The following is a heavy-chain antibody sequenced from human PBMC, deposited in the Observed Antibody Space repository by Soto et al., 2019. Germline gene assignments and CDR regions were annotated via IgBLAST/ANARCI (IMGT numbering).Heavy chain of an antibody. CDR3: ARDPTASYGDSLLFDY. CDR2: IKEDGSEQ. D-gene: IGHD4-17*01. Sequence: EVQLVESGGGLVQPGGSLRLSCAASGFNFRRYWMSWVRQAPGKALEWVANIKEDGSEQYYVDSVKGRFTIFRDNAKNSLSLQMNSLRAEDTAIYYCARDPTASYGDSLLFDYWGQGTLVIVSS. V-gene: IGHV3-7*01. CDR1: GFNFRRYW. J-gene: IGHJ4*02.